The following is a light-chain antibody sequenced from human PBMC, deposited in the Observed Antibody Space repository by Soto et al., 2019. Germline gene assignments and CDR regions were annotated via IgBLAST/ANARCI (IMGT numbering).Light chain of an antibody. Sequence: QSVLTQPPSASGSPGQSVTISCTGTNSDVGGYDYVSWFQHHPGKAPKLMIYEVNKRPSGVPDRFSGSKSDKTASLTVSGLQAEDEADYFCSSYAGNNNFVFGTGTKLTVL. CDR3: SSYAGNNNFV. J-gene: IGLJ1*01. CDR2: EVN. CDR1: NSDVGGYDY. V-gene: IGLV2-8*01.